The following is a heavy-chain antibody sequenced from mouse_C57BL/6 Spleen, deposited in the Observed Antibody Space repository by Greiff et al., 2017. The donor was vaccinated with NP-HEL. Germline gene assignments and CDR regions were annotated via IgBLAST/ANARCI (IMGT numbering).Heavy chain of an antibody. D-gene: IGHD3-3*01. Sequence: QVQLQQSGAELVKPGASVKLSCKASGYTFTSYWMHWVKQRPGQGLEWIGMIHPNSGSTNYNEKFKSKATLTVDKSSSTAYMQLSSLTSEDSAVYYCAREGPGPDYFDYWGQGTTLTVSS. CDR3: AREGPGPDYFDY. J-gene: IGHJ2*01. CDR2: IHPNSGST. CDR1: GYTFTSYW. V-gene: IGHV1-64*01.